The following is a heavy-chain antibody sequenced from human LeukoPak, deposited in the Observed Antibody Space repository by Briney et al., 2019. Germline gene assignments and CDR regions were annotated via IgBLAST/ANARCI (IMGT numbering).Heavy chain of an antibody. V-gene: IGHV4-59*05. D-gene: IGHD6-13*01. Sequence: PSETLSLTCTVSGGSISSYYWSWIRQPPGKGLEWIGSIYYRGSTYYNPSLKSRVTISVDTSKNQFSLKLTSVTAADTAVYYCVRPAEQQLDAYDIWGQGKMVTVSS. CDR3: VRPAEQQLDAYDI. CDR1: GGSISSYY. J-gene: IGHJ3*02. CDR2: IYYRGST.